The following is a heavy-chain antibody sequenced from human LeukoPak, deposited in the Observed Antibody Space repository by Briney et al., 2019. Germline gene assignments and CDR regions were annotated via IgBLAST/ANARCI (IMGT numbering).Heavy chain of an antibody. CDR2: FDPEDGET. Sequence: GASVKVSCKVSGYPLTELSMHWVRQAPGKGLEWMGGFDPEDGETIYAQKFQGRVTMTEDTSTDTAYMELSSLRSEDTAVYYCASRKGYYDFWSGYDWYSDLWGRGTLVTVSS. V-gene: IGHV1-24*01. CDR3: ASRKGYYDFWSGYDWYSDL. J-gene: IGHJ2*01. D-gene: IGHD3-3*01. CDR1: GYPLTELS.